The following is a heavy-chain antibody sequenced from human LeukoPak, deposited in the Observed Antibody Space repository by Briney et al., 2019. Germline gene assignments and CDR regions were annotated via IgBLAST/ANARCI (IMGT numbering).Heavy chain of an antibody. D-gene: IGHD1-26*01. Sequence: GGSLRLSCAGSGFTFSSYAMSWVRQAPGKGLEWVSTISGSGGAGTYYADSVKGRFTVSRDNSRNTLYLPMNSLRAEHTAVYYCVKDRGGSPFYGMDVWGQGTTVTVSS. CDR1: GFTFSSYA. CDR3: VKDRGGSPFYGMDV. J-gene: IGHJ6*02. CDR2: ISGSGGAGT. V-gene: IGHV3-23*01.